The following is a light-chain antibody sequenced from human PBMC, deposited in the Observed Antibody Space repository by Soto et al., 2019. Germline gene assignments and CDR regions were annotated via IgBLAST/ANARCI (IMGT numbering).Light chain of an antibody. CDR2: GAS. CDR3: QQYNSWLWT. CDR1: QSVSRN. V-gene: IGKV3-15*01. Sequence: EIVLTQSPATLCLSPGERATLSCRASQSVSRNLAWYQQKPGQAPRLLIYGASTRATGIPARFSGSGSGTEFTLIISSLQSEDSAVYYCQQYNSWLWTFGQGTKVDIK. J-gene: IGKJ1*01.